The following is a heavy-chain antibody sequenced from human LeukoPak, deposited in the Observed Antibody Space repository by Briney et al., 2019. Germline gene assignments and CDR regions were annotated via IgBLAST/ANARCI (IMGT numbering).Heavy chain of an antibody. J-gene: IGHJ6*04. CDR1: GFTFSRYI. V-gene: IGHV3-21*01. CDR3: ARGHYYGMDV. Sequence: TGGSLRLSCAASGFTFSRYIMNWVRQAPGKGLEWVSSISSSSNYVYYADSVEGRFTISRDNAKNSLYLQMNSLRAEDTAVYYCARGHYYGMDVWGKGTTVTISS. CDR2: ISSSSNYV.